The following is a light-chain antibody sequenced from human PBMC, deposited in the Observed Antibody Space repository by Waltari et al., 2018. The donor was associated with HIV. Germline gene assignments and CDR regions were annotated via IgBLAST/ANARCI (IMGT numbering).Light chain of an antibody. Sequence: DIQMTQSPSPLPASVGDRVTMSCRAGQSSSTYLNWDGQKPGKAPNLLIFAASRLQSGVPSRFSGSGSGTDFTLTISSLQPEDFASYFCQQTYSAPLTFGGGTKVEIK. CDR1: QSSSTY. V-gene: IGKV1-39*01. CDR3: QQTYSAPLT. CDR2: AAS. J-gene: IGKJ4*01.